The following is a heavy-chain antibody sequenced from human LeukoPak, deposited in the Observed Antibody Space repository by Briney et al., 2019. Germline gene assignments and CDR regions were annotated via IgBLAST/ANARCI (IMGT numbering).Heavy chain of an antibody. D-gene: IGHD3-3*01. V-gene: IGHV3-7*01. CDR2: IKQDGSEK. CDR1: GFTSSSYW. CDR3: ARDLYYDFWSGYYLYYYYMDV. J-gene: IGHJ6*03. Sequence: PGGSLRLSCAASGFTSSSYWMSWVRQAPGEGLEWVANIKQDGSEKYYVDSVKGRFTISRDNAKNSLYLQMNSLRAEDTAVYYCARDLYYDFWSGYYLYYYYMDVWGKGTTVTVSS.